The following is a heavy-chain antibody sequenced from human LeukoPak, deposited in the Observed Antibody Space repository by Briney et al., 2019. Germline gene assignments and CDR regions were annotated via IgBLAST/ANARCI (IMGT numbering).Heavy chain of an antibody. Sequence: QTGGSLRLSCAASGFTFSTYWMSWVRQAPGKGLEWVANIKQDGSEKYYVDSVKGRFTISRDNAKNSLYLQMNSLRAEDTAVYYCARDPRYLWSGPYYFDYWGQGTLVTVSS. V-gene: IGHV3-7*01. J-gene: IGHJ4*02. D-gene: IGHD3-10*01. CDR3: ARDPRYLWSGPYYFDY. CDR2: IKQDGSEK. CDR1: GFTFSTYW.